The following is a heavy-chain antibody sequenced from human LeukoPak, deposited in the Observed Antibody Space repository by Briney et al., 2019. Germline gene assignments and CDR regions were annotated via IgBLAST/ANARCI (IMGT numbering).Heavy chain of an antibody. CDR1: GFTFSSYA. CDR3: AIGLGYRSGGSCYS. Sequence: PSGGSLRLSCAASGFTFSSYAMSWVRQAPGKGLEWVSAISGSGGSTYYADSVKGRFTISRDNSKNTLYLQMNSLRAEDTAVYYCAIGLGYRSGGSCYSWGQGTLVTVSS. D-gene: IGHD2-15*01. J-gene: IGHJ4*02. CDR2: ISGSGGST. V-gene: IGHV3-23*01.